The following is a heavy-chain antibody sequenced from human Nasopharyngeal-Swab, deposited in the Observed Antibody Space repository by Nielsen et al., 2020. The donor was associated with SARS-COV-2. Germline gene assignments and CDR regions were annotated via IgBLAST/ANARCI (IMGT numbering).Heavy chain of an antibody. D-gene: IGHD5-18*01. CDR1: GGTVSGGSISSYY. CDR2: IHSSGST. Sequence: SETLSLTCTVSGGTVSGGSISSYYWSWIRQPPGKGLEWIGYIHSSGSTKYNPSLKSRVTISVDTSKSQFSLKLSSVTAADTAVYYCARGGYSYGYGYNWFDPWGQGTLVTVSS. CDR3: ARGGYSYGYGYNWFDP. V-gene: IGHV4-61*01. J-gene: IGHJ5*02.